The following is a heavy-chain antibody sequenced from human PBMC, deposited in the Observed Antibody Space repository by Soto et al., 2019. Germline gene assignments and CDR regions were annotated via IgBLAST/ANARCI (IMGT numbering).Heavy chain of an antibody. CDR2: LNAVGGER. Sequence: EVQLVESGGGLVQPGGSLRLSCVASGFTFSNSWMYWIRQAPGEGLVWVSRLNAVGGERTYAGFARGRFTISRDNAKNTLYLQMNSLRVEDTAVYYCARDRGPGGVESWGQGTLVTVST. CDR3: ARDRGPGGVES. D-gene: IGHD3-10*01. J-gene: IGHJ4*02. CDR1: GFTFSNSW. V-gene: IGHV3-74*03.